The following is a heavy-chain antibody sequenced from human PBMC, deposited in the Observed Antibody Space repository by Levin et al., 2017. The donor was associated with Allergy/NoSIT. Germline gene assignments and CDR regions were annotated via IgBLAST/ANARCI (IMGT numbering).Heavy chain of an antibody. CDR1: GGSISSGGYY. CDR3: ARDSGRVGGSGSYYRGAYYYYGMDV. J-gene: IGHJ6*02. D-gene: IGHD3-10*01. CDR2: IYYSGST. V-gene: IGHV4-31*03. Sequence: PSETLSLTCTVSGGSISSGGYYWSWIRQHPGKGLEWIGYIYYSGSTYYNPSLKSRVTISVDTSKNQFSLKLSSVTAADTAVYYCARDSGRVGGSGSYYRGAYYYYGMDVWGQGTTVTVSS.